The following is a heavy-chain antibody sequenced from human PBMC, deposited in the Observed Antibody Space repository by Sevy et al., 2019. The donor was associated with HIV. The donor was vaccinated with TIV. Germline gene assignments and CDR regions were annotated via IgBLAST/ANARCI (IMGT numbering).Heavy chain of an antibody. CDR1: GFTFSKSW. V-gene: IGHV3-74*01. Sequence: GGSLRLSCTASGFTFSKSWMHWVRQVPGKGLQWVSRVKTDGSGTIYADSVKGRFIISRDNAKNTVYLQMNSLRAEDTAVYFCVRDSGSYSLFDYWGQRTLVTVSS. CDR3: VRDSGSYSLFDY. CDR2: VKTDGSGT. J-gene: IGHJ4*02. D-gene: IGHD3-10*01.